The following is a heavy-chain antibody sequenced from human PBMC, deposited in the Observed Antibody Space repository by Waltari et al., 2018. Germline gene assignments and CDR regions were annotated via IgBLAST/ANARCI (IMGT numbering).Heavy chain of an antibody. CDR2: LDPEDGQA. CDR1: GDTFTYIS. J-gene: IGHJ3*01. Sequence: EVQMLQPGAEVTTPGAPVKISCTVFGDTFTYISIHWIQQAPGKGLQWRGLLDPEDGQAIYAQKFQGRVTMTADTSIHTAYMELTSLTSEDTAFYYCATALGGGISASRPFHFWGQGTMITVSS. V-gene: IGHV1-69-2*01. CDR3: ATALGGGISASRPFHF. D-gene: IGHD3-10*01.